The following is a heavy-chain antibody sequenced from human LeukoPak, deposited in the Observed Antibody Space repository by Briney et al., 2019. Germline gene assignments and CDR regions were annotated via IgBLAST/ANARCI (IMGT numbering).Heavy chain of an antibody. CDR3: AKDYGSAMVP. CDR2: ISYDGSNK. CDR1: GFTFSSYG. Sequence: PGRSLRLSCAASGFTFSSYGMHWVRQAPGKGLEWVAVISYDGSNKYYADSVKGRFTISRDNSKNTLYLEMNSLRAEDTAVYYCAKDYGSAMVPWGQGTLVTVSS. D-gene: IGHD3-10*01. V-gene: IGHV3-30*18. J-gene: IGHJ5*02.